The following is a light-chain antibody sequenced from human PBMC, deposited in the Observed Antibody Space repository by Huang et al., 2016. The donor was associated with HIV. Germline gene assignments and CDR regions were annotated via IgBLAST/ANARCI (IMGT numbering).Light chain of an antibody. J-gene: IGKJ4*01. Sequence: IVLTQSPATLSWYPGERVTLSCRASQSVGNYIAWYQQHPGPSPRLLIYDTSNRATGTPVRFSGSGSGTDFALTISNLESEDFVVYYCQQRSSGVTFGGGTKVQVK. CDR3: QQRSSGVT. CDR2: DTS. V-gene: IGKV3-11*01. CDR1: QSVGNY.